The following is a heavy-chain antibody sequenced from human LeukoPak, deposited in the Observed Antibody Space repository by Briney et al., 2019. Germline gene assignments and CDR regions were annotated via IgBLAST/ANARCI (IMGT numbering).Heavy chain of an antibody. Sequence: ASLKVSCKASGYTFTSYYMHWVRQAPGQGLGWMGIINPSGGSTSYAQKFQGRVTMTRDTSTSTVYMELSSLRSEDTAVYYCARDQGIGLEDSSSWYQGFDYWGQGTLVTVSS. CDR2: INPSGGST. J-gene: IGHJ4*02. CDR1: GYTFTSYY. V-gene: IGHV1-46*01. D-gene: IGHD6-13*01. CDR3: ARDQGIGLEDSSSWYQGFDY.